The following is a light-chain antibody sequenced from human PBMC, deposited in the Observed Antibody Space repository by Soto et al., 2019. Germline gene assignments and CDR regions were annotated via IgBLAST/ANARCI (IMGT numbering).Light chain of an antibody. Sequence: SYELTQPPSVSVAPGKTARITCGGTNIGSKSVHWYQQKPGQAPVLVIYYDSDRPSGIPERFSGSISGNTATLTISRVEAGDEADYYSQVWDSSSDHVVFGGGTKLTVL. J-gene: IGLJ2*01. CDR3: QVWDSSSDHVV. V-gene: IGLV3-21*04. CDR2: YDS. CDR1: NIGSKS.